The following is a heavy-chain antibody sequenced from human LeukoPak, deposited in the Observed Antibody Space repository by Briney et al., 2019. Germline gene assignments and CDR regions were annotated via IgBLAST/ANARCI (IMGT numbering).Heavy chain of an antibody. V-gene: IGHV4-34*01. CDR2: INHSGST. CDR1: GGSISSYY. CDR3: ARGGVVTLDYFDY. J-gene: IGHJ4*02. D-gene: IGHD4-23*01. Sequence: PSETLSLTCTVSGGSISSYYWSWIRQPPGKGLEWIGEINHSGSTNYNPSLKSRVTISVDTSKNQFSLKLSSVTAADTAVYYCARGGVVTLDYFDYWGQGTLVTVSS.